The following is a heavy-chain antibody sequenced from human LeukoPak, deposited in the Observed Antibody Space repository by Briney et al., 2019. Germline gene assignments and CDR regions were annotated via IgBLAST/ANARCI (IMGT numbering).Heavy chain of an antibody. Sequence: SETLSLTCAVSGYSISSGYYWGWIRQPPGKGLEWIGSIYHNGNTYYNPSLKSRVTISVDTSKNQFSLKLSSVTAEDTAVSYCAREYSSSSRAFDIWGQGTMVTVSS. D-gene: IGHD6-6*01. CDR2: IYHNGNT. J-gene: IGHJ3*02. CDR3: AREYSSSSRAFDI. CDR1: GYSISSGYY. V-gene: IGHV4-38-2*02.